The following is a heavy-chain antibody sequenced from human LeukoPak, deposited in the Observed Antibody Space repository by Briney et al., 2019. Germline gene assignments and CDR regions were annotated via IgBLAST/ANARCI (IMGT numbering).Heavy chain of an antibody. CDR3: AKWSNYERGSSFDY. CDR2: ISGGGDKT. V-gene: IGHV3-23*01. D-gene: IGHD3-16*01. Sequence: PGGSLRLSCAASGFTFSNYAMSWVRQAPGKGLEWVSAISGGGDKTYYADPVKGRFAISRDNSNSTLYLQMNSLRAEDTAVYYCAKWSNYERGSSFDYWGQGTLVTVSS. J-gene: IGHJ4*02. CDR1: GFTFSNYA.